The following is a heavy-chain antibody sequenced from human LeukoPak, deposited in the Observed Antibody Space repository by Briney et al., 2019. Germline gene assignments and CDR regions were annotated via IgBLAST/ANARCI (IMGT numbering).Heavy chain of an antibody. CDR2: IYYSGST. J-gene: IGHJ4*02. D-gene: IGHD5-24*01. V-gene: IGHV4-39*01. CDR1: GGSISSSSYY. CDR3: ARLRGRWLQPFDY. Sequence: SEPLSLTCTVSGGSISSSSYYWGWIRQPPGKGLEWIGSIYYSGSTYYNPSLKSRVTISVDTSKNQFSLKLSSVTAADTAVYYCARLRGRWLQPFDYWGQGTLVTVSS.